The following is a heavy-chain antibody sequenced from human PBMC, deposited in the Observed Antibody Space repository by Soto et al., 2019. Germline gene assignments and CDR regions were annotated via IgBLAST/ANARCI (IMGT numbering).Heavy chain of an antibody. CDR3: ARDRSFALLEWSPSDSYGMDV. J-gene: IGHJ6*02. CDR2: ISTSNGYT. V-gene: IGHV1-18*01. D-gene: IGHD3-3*01. Sequence: QVQLVQSAGEVKEPGASLKVACKDSGYSFSTYGISWVRQAPGQGLEWMGWISTSNGYTNYAQKFQGRVSMTTDTSTNTAYMEVMSLRSDDTAFYLCARDRSFALLEWSPSDSYGMDVWCQGTSVTVSS. CDR1: GYSFSTYG.